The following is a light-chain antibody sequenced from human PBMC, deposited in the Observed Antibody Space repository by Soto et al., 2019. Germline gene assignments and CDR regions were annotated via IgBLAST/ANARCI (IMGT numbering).Light chain of an antibody. CDR1: QSVSSN. J-gene: IGKJ4*01. CDR2: AAS. V-gene: IGKV3-15*01. Sequence: EIVMTQSPATLSVSPGEGATLSCRASQSVSSNLAWYQQKPGQAPRLLIYAASTRATGIPARFRGSGSGSEFTLTITGLQSEDVAVYYCQEYNNWPPLTFGGGTKVEIK. CDR3: QEYNNWPPLT.